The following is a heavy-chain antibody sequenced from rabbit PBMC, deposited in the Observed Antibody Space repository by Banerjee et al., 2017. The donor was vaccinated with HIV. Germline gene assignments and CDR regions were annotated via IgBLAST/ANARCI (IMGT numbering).Heavy chain of an antibody. CDR1: GFDFSNNE. D-gene: IGHD5-1*01. CDR3: ARGNTYGSYTCNL. CDR2: IYTGSGNT. J-gene: IGHJ4*01. V-gene: IGHV1S45*01. Sequence: QEQLVESGGGLVQPEGSLTLTCKASGFDFSNNEMCWVRQAPGKGLEWIGGIYTGSGNTYYASWAKGRFTISMTSSTTVTLQMTSLTAADTAPYFCARGNTYGSYTCNLWGPGTLVPVS.